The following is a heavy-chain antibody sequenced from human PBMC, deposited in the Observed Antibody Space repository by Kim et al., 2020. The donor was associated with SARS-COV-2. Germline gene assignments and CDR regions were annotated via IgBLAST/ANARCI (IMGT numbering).Heavy chain of an antibody. Sequence: LSLTCAASGFIFSSYNTNWVRQAPGKGLEWVSSISSSSSYIYYADSVKGRFTISRDNAKNSLYLQMNSLRAEDTAVYYCARDHYYDSSGLVYYYAMDVWGQGTTVTVSS. J-gene: IGHJ6*02. CDR2: ISSSSSYI. CDR1: GFIFSSYN. D-gene: IGHD3-22*01. CDR3: ARDHYYDSSGLVYYYAMDV. V-gene: IGHV3-21*01.